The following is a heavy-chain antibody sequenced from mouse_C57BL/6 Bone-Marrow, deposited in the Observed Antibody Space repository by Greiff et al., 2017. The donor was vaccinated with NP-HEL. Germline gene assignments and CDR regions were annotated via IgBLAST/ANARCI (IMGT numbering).Heavy chain of an antibody. CDR1: GYTFTDYN. V-gene: IGHV1-18*01. CDR3: ARSLCYDYGYFDV. Sequence: EVQLQQSGPELVKPGASVKIPCKASGYTFTDYNMDWVKQSHGKSLEWIGDINPNNGGTIYNQKFKGKATLTVDKSSSTAYMELRSLTSEDTAVYYCARSLCYDYGYFDVWGTGTTVTVSS. D-gene: IGHD2-3*01. J-gene: IGHJ1*03. CDR2: INPNNGGT.